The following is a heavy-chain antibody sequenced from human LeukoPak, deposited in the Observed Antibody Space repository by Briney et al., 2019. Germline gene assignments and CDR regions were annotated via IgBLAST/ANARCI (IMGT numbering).Heavy chain of an antibody. V-gene: IGHV4-34*01. CDR2: INHSGST. Sequence: SETLSLTCAVYGGSFSGYYWSWIRQPPGKGLEWIGEINHSGSTNYNPSLKSRVTISVDTSKNQFSLKLSSVTAADTAVYYCARAGAARAIVTSAFDIWGQGTMVTVSS. CDR1: GGSFSGYY. CDR3: ARAGAARAIVTSAFDI. D-gene: IGHD6-6*01. J-gene: IGHJ3*02.